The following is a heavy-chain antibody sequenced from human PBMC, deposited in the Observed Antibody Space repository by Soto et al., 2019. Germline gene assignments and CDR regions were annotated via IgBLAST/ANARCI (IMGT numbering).Heavy chain of an antibody. CDR3: AKDRYSSGLFFDY. J-gene: IGHJ4*02. Sequence: GGSLRLSCAASGLVFGAFAMSWVRQSPGKGLEWVSSITGSGGATYYADSVKGRFTISADNSKNTLYMQMYGLRAEDTAVYYCAKDRYSSGLFFDYWGQGSLVTVSS. D-gene: IGHD6-19*01. CDR1: GLVFGAFA. CDR2: ITGSGGAT. V-gene: IGHV3-23*01.